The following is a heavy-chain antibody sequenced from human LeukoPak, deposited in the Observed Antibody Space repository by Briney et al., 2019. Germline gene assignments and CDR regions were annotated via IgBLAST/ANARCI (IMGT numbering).Heavy chain of an antibody. CDR1: GFTFSTSG. V-gene: IGHV3-48*01. J-gene: IGHJ6*03. CDR2: IISSSNTI. Sequence: GGSLRLSCAASGFTFSTSGMNWVRQAPGKGLEWVSYIISSSNTIYYADSVKGRFTISRDNSKNSLYLQMNSLKAEDTAVYYCAREEKMEEGYYYYMDGWGKGTTVTVSS. CDR3: AREEKMEEGYYYYMDG. D-gene: IGHD5-24*01.